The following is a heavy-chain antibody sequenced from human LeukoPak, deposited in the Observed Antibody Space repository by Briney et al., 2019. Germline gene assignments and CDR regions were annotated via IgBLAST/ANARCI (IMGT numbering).Heavy chain of an antibody. CDR3: ARLGLSGYCGGDCYSDY. D-gene: IGHD2-21*02. J-gene: IGHJ4*02. CDR1: GYTFTGYY. CDR2: INPNSGGT. Sequence: ASVKVSCKASGYTFTGYYMHWVRQAPGQGLEWMGWINPNSGGTNYAQKFQGRVTMTRDTSISTAYIELSRLRSDDTAVYYCARLGLSGYCGGDCYSDYWGQGTLVTVSS. V-gene: IGHV1-2*02.